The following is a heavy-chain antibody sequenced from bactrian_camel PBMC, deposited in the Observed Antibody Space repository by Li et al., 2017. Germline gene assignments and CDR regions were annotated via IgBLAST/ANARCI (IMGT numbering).Heavy chain of an antibody. D-gene: IGHD3*01. CDR3: AAAAGYVPISLMLASVPFGY. CDR2: IDSHGTT. V-gene: IGHV3S53*01. Sequence: QVQLVESGGGSVQAGGSLRLSCIAFGITASTSCMAWFRQGPRNGREVVAAIDSHGTTSYADSVKGRFTISKDNAKNTLYLQMNSLKPEDTAMYYCAAAAGYVPISLMLASVPFGYWGQGTQVTVS. J-gene: IGHJ6*01. CDR1: GITASTSC.